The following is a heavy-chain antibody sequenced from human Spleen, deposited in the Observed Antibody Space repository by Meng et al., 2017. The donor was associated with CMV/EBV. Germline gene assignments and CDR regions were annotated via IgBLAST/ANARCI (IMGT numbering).Heavy chain of an antibody. CDR1: GGSFSGYY. CDR2: IKQDGSEK. CDR3: ARGHRSTWNDGLVDY. J-gene: IGHJ4*02. Sequence: ETLSLTCAVYGGSFSGYYWSWIRQPPGKGLEWVANIKQDGSEKYYVDSVKGRFTISRDNAKNSLYLQMNSLRAEDTAVYYCARGHRSTWNDGLVDYWGQGTLVTVSS. V-gene: IGHV3-7*01. D-gene: IGHD1-1*01.